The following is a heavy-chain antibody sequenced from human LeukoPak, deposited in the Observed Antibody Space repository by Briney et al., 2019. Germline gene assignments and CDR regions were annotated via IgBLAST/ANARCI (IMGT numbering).Heavy chain of an antibody. CDR1: GFTFSIYW. J-gene: IGHJ4*02. V-gene: IGHV3-7*03. CDR3: AKDTRGYSYGSYFDY. Sequence: GGSLRLFCAAAGFTFSIYWMSWVRQAPGKGLEWVASMKGDGSVKHFLDSVEGRFTISRDNAKNSLYLQMNSLRADDTALYYCAKDTRGYSYGSYFDYWGQGTLVTVSS. D-gene: IGHD5-18*01. CDR2: MKGDGSVK.